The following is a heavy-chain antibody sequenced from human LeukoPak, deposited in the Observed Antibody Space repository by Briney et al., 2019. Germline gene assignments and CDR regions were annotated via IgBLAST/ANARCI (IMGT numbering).Heavy chain of an antibody. J-gene: IGHJ6*03. CDR1: GGSFSGHY. CDR2: VNDRGST. CDR3: ARGVVSGRFGDYYYYMDV. Sequence: SETLSLTCAVYGGSFSGHYWTWIRQPPGKGLQWIGEVNDRGSTNYNPSLRSRLTISEDKSKKQFSLRLPSVTAADTAVYYCARGVVSGRFGDYYYYMDVWGKGTTVTVSS. V-gene: IGHV4-34*01. D-gene: IGHD3-16*01.